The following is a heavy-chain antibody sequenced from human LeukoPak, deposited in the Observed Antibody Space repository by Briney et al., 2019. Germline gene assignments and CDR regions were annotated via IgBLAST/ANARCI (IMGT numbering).Heavy chain of an antibody. CDR2: IYCTGST. Sequence: SETLSLTCTVSGGSINSYYWSWIRQPPGEGLEWIGYIYCTGSTNYNPSLKSRVTVSVDTSKNQFSLKLSSVTAADTAVYYCARGAGGGYGSNWFDPWGQGTLVTVSS. D-gene: IGHD2-2*03. CDR3: ARGAGGGYGSNWFDP. CDR1: GGSINSYY. J-gene: IGHJ5*02. V-gene: IGHV4-59*01.